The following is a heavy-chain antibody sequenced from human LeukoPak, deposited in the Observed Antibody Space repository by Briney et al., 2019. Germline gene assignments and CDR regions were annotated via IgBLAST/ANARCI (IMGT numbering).Heavy chain of an antibody. V-gene: IGHV4-30-4*01. J-gene: IGHJ6*02. CDR2: IYYSGST. CDR3: ARGPGGSSWYGQYYYYGMDV. CDR1: GGSISSGDYY. D-gene: IGHD6-13*01. Sequence: KPSETLSLTCTVSGGSISSGDYYWSWIRQPPGKGLEWIGYIYYSGSTYYNPSLKSRVTISVDTSKNQFSLKLSSVTAADTAVYYCARGPGGSSWYGQYYYYGMDVWGQGTTVTVSS.